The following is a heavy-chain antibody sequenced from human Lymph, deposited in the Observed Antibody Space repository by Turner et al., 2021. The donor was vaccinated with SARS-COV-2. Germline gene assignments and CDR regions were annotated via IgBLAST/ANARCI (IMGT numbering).Heavy chain of an antibody. CDR1: GFTLSTYS. CDR3: ARDIPTTADYFDD. CDR2: ISSSSSYI. J-gene: IGHJ4*02. V-gene: IGHV3-21*01. Sequence: EVQLVESGGCLVKPGGSLRLSCAASGFTLSTYSMNWVRQAPGKGLEWISSISSSSSYIYYADSVKGRFTISRDDAKNSLYLQMNSLRAEDTAVYYCARDIPTTADYFDDWGQGTLVTVSS. D-gene: IGHD4-17*01.